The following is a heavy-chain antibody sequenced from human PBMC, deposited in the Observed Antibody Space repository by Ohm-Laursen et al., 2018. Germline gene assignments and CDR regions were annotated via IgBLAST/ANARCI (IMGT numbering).Heavy chain of an antibody. Sequence: ASVKVSCKASGYTSTNYHMHWVRQAPGQGLEWMGIINPSGGSTRYAQKFQGRVTTTRDTPTSTVYMELSSLRSEDTAVYYCATQGGAGGDDISVYRFDNWGQGTLVTVSS. J-gene: IGHJ4*02. CDR3: ATQGGAGGDDISVYRFDN. CDR1: GYTSTNYH. D-gene: IGHD3-22*01. CDR2: INPSGGST. V-gene: IGHV1-46*01.